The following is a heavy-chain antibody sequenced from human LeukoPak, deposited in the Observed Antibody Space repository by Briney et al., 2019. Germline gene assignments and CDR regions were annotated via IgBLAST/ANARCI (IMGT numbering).Heavy chain of an antibody. V-gene: IGHV3-23*01. D-gene: IGHD5-18*01. CDR3: AKSDHGYSYGLCGS. J-gene: IGHJ4*02. CDR1: GFSLASFW. CDR2: ISGSGGST. Sequence: GGSLRLSCTASGFSLASFWIHWVRQAPGKGLEWVSAISGSGGSTYYADSVKGRFTISRGNSKNTLYLQMNSLRAEDTAVYYCAKSDHGYSYGLCGSWGQGTLVTVPS.